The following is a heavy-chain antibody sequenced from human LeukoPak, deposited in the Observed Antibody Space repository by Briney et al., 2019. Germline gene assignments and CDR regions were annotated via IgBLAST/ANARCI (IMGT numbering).Heavy chain of an antibody. CDR3: TKGFEGGTPH. V-gene: IGHV3-23*01. D-gene: IGHD3-9*01. CDR1: GFTFTNSA. Sequence: GGSLRLSCAASGFTFTNSAMGWVRQAPGKGLEWVSGITPGGVTSYADSVKGRFTISRDNSENAVSLQMNSLGAEDTAVYFCTKGFEGGTPHWGQGTRVTVSS. CDR2: ITPGGVT. J-gene: IGHJ4*02.